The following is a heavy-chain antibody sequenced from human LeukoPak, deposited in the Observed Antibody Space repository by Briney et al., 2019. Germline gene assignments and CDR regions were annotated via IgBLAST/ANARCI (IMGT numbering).Heavy chain of an antibody. CDR1: GYTFTSYG. V-gene: IGHV1-2*02. CDR2: INPNSGGT. D-gene: IGHD3-10*02. CDR3: ARVAFSDYVPFDY. Sequence: ASVKVSCKASGYTFTSYGISWVRQAPGQGLEWMGWINPNSGGTNYAQKFQGGVTMTRDTSISTAYMELSRLRSDDTAVYYCARVAFSDYVPFDYWGRGTLVTVSS. J-gene: IGHJ4*02.